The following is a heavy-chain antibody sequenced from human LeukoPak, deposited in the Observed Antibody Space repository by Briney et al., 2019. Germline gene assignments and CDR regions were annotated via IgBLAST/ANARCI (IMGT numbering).Heavy chain of an antibody. J-gene: IGHJ4*02. Sequence: PGGSLRLSCAASGFTFSSYWMSWVRQAPGKGLEWVSYISSSGSTIYYADSVKGRFTISRDNAKNSLYLQMNSLRAEDTAVYYCARGGSCSSTSCYKSFDYWGQGTLVTVSS. CDR3: ARGGSCSSTSCYKSFDY. V-gene: IGHV3-48*04. CDR1: GFTFSSYW. CDR2: ISSSGSTI. D-gene: IGHD2-2*02.